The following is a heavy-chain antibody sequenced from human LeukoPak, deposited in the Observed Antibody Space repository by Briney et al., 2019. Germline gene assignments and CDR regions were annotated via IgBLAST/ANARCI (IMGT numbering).Heavy chain of an antibody. CDR2: ISGSGGST. Sequence: GGSLRLSCAASGFTVSSNYMSWVRQAPGKGLEWVSAISGSGGSTYYADSVKGRFTISRDNSKNTLYLQMNSLRAEDTAVYYCAKVLRVVVVPAALLDYWGQGTLVTVSS. J-gene: IGHJ4*02. CDR3: AKVLRVVVVPAALLDY. D-gene: IGHD2-2*01. V-gene: IGHV3-23*01. CDR1: GFTVSSNY.